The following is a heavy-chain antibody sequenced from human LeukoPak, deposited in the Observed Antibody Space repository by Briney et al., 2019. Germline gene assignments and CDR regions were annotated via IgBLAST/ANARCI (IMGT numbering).Heavy chain of an antibody. Sequence: SETLSLTCTVSAGSISSYYWSWIRQPPGKGLEWIGSIYYSGSTNYNPSLKSRVTISVDTSKNQFSLKLSSVTAADTAVYYCARDMYSSSWYPHAFDIWGQGTKVTVSS. V-gene: IGHV4-59*01. CDR2: IYYSGST. CDR3: ARDMYSSSWYPHAFDI. CDR1: AGSISSYY. D-gene: IGHD6-13*01. J-gene: IGHJ3*02.